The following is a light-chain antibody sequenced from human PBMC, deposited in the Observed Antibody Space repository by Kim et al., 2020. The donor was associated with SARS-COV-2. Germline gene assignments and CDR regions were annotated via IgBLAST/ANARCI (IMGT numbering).Light chain of an antibody. CDR1: RSNIGSNP. J-gene: IGLJ3*02. CDR3: ATWDSSLSVGV. V-gene: IGLV1-51*01. Sequence: QSVLTQPPSVSAAPGQKVTISCSGSRSNIGSNPVSWYQQFPGTAPKLITYDNNKRPSGITDRFSSSKSGTSATLGITGLRTGDEADYYCATWDSSLSVGVFGGGTQLTVL. CDR2: DNN.